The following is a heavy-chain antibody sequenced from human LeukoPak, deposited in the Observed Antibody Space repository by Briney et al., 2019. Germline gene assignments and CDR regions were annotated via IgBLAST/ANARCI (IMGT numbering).Heavy chain of an antibody. V-gene: IGHV3-30*03. CDR1: GFTFSSYA. J-gene: IGHJ4*02. Sequence: GGSLRLSCAASGFTFSSYAMHWVRQAPGKGLEWVAVMSYDGTTKYYADSVKGRFTISRDISKNILYLQMNGLRAEDTAVYCCARMAMTTPESDYWGQGTLVTVSS. CDR2: MSYDGTTK. CDR3: ARMAMTTPESDY. D-gene: IGHD4-11*01.